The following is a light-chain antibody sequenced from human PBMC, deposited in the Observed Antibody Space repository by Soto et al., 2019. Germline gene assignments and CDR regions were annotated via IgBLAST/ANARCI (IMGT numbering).Light chain of an antibody. CDR2: EVT. CDR3: SSYTVTNFLSYV. V-gene: IGLV2-14*01. Sequence: QSALTQPASVSGSPGQSITISCTGSSSDVGGYNYVSWYQQHPGKAPKLIIYEVTYRPSGVSNRFSGSKSGNTASLTISGLQSEDEADYYCSSYTVTNFLSYVFGTGTKLTVL. CDR1: SSDVGGYNY. J-gene: IGLJ1*01.